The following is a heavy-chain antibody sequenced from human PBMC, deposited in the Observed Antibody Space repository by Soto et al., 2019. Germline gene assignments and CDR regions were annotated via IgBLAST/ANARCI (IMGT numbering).Heavy chain of an antibody. CDR3: ARGGYYDNSWGKLSHYGFDV. CDR2: ISPYNDYT. CDR1: GYSFIRYG. J-gene: IGHJ6*02. V-gene: IGHV1-18*01. Sequence: QVHLVQSAAEVKKPGASVKVSCKTSGYSFIRYGIAWVRQAPGQGLEWVGWISPYNDYTIYAQKLQGRVTMTTDTSTRTVYMELRGLKSDNTAVYYCARGGYYDNSWGKLSHYGFDVWGQGTSVSVSS. D-gene: IGHD3-16*01.